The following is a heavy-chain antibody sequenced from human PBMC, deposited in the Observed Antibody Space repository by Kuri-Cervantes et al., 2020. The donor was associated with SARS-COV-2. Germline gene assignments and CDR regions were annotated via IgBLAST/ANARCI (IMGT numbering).Heavy chain of an antibody. CDR2: IYYSGST. CDR3: ATPGYCTSISCRYYFDF. V-gene: IGHV4-39*07. J-gene: IGHJ4*02. D-gene: IGHD2-2*01. Sequence: ESLKISCTVSGGSISSSSYYWGWIRQPPGKGLEWIGSIYYSGSTYYNPSLKSRVTISVDTSKNQFSLKLSSVTAADTAVYYCATPGYCTSISCRYYFDFWGQGTLVTVSS. CDR1: GGSISSSSYY.